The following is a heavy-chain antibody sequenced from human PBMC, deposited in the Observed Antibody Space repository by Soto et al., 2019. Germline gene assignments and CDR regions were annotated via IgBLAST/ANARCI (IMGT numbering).Heavy chain of an antibody. D-gene: IGHD6-19*01. CDR1: GFSFSTSQVG. Sequence: QITLDESGPTLVKPTQTLTLTCTFSGFSFSTSQVGVGWIRQPPGKAQEWLGLIYWDDDKRYSPSLRSRLTITKDTSKNQVVLTMTNMDPLDTATYYCAHRPGGYMSGWDNGYFDYWGRGDLVTVSS. CDR2: IYWDDDK. J-gene: IGHJ4*02. V-gene: IGHV2-5*02. CDR3: AHRPGGYMSGWDNGYFDY.